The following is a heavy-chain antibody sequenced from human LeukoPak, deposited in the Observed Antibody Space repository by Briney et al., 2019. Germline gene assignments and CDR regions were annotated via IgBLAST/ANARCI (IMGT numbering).Heavy chain of an antibody. V-gene: IGHV3-23*01. CDR3: AKDMVRGVNYYYGMDV. D-gene: IGHD3-10*01. CDR1: GFTFSSYA. J-gene: IGHJ6*02. Sequence: GGSLRLSCAASGFTFSSYAMSWVRQAPGKGLGWVSAISGSGGSTYYADSVKGRFTISRDNSKNTLYLQMNSLRAEDTAVYYCAKDMVRGVNYYYGMDVWGQGTTVTVSS. CDR2: ISGSGGST.